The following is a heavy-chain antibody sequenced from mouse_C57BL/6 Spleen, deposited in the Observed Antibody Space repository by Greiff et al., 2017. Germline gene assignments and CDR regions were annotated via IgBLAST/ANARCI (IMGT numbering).Heavy chain of an antibody. CDR2: IHPNSGST. D-gene: IGHD6-5*01. V-gene: IGHV1-64*01. CDR1: GYTFTSYW. Sequence: VQLQQPGAELVKPGASVKLSCKASGYTFTSYWMHWVKQRPGQGLEWIGMIHPNSGSTNYNEKFKSKATLTVDKSSSTAYMQLSSLTSDDSAVYYCASRSPIRAMDYWGQGTSVTVSS. CDR3: ASRSPIRAMDY. J-gene: IGHJ4*01.